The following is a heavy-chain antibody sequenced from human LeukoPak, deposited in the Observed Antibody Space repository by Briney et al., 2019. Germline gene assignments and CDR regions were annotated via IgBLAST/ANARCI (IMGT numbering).Heavy chain of an antibody. V-gene: IGHV3-15*01. CDR3: AKVLDHFYYDLDV. CDR2: IKSKTDGGTT. CDR1: GFTFSSYE. D-gene: IGHD1-14*01. J-gene: IGHJ6*04. Sequence: GGSLRLSCAASGFTFSSYEMNWVRQAPGKGLEWVGRIKSKTDGGTTEYAAPVKDRFSISRDDSKNTLYLQMNTVNTDDTAVYYCAKVLDHFYYDLDVWGRGTTVTVSS.